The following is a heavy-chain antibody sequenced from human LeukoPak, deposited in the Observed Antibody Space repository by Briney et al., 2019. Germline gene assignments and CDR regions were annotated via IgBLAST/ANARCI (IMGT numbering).Heavy chain of an antibody. V-gene: IGHV4-34*01. J-gene: IGHJ4*02. CDR2: INHSGST. CDR1: GGSFSGYY. Sequence: SETLSLTCAVYGGSFSGYYWSWIRQPPGKGLEWIGEINHSGSTNYNPSLTSRVTISVDTSKNQFSLKLSSVTAADTAVYYCARGPYDYVWGSYRHYFDYWGQGTLVTVSS. CDR3: ARGPYDYVWGSYRHYFDY. D-gene: IGHD3-16*02.